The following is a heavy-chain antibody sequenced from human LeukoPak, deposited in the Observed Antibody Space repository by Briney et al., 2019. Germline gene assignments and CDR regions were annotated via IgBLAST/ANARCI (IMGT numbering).Heavy chain of an antibody. CDR1: GGTFSSYA. CDR2: IIPIFGTA. J-gene: IGHJ4*02. CDR3: ARGIAVAGGYFDY. Sequence: ASVKVSCKASGGTFSSYAISWVRQAPGQGLEWMGGIIPIFGTANYAQKFQGRVTITTDESTSTAYMELSSLGSEDTAVYYCARGIAVAGGYFDYWGQGTLVTVSS. D-gene: IGHD6-19*01. V-gene: IGHV1-69*05.